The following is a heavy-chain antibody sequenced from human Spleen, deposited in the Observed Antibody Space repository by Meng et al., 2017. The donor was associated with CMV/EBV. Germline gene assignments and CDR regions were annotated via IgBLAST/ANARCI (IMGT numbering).Heavy chain of an antibody. CDR1: GFTFRKYT. CDR3: AKDPGLDYYGSGSSGY. J-gene: IGHJ4*02. D-gene: IGHD3-10*01. Sequence: GESLKISCAASGFTFRKYTMNWIRWAQGKGLEWVSSVSSSGSSMEYADSVRGRFTISRDNARNSVYLVMNSLRVEDTAVYYCAKDPGLDYYGSGSSGYWGQGTLVTSPQ. CDR2: VSSSGSSM. V-gene: IGHV3-21*01.